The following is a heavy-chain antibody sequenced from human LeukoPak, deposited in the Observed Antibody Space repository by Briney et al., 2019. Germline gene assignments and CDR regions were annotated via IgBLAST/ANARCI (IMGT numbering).Heavy chain of an antibody. V-gene: IGHV3-48*01. CDR1: GFTFSSYS. J-gene: IGHJ4*02. CDR3: AREVTNTIWGGNDY. CDR2: ISSSSSTI. Sequence: GGSLRLSCAASGFTFSSYSMNWVRQAPGKGLEWVSYISSSSSTIYYADSVKGRFTISRDNAKNSLYLQMNSLRAEDTAVYYCAREVTNTIWGGNDYWGQGTLVTVSS. D-gene: IGHD3-9*01.